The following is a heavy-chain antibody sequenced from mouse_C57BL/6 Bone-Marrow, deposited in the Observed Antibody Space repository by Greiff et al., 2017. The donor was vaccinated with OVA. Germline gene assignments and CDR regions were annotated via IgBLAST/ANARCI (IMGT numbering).Heavy chain of an antibody. Sequence: EVKVEESGGGLVKPGGSLKLSCAASGFTFSSYTMSWVRQTPEKRLEWVATISGGGGNTYYPDSVKGRFTISRDNAKNTLYLQMSSLRSEDTALYYCARSFAYWGQGTLVTVSA. CDR1: GFTFSSYT. V-gene: IGHV5-9*01. CDR3: ARSFAY. CDR2: ISGGGGNT. J-gene: IGHJ3*01.